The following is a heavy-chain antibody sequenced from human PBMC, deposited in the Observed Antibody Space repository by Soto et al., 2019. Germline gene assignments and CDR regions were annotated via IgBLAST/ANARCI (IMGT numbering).Heavy chain of an antibody. CDR3: ARERARYSTLYYYYGMDV. CDR2: IYHSGST. J-gene: IGHJ6*02. Sequence: ETLSLTCAVSGYSISSGYYWGWIRQPPGKGLEWIGSIYHSGSTYYNPSLKSRVTISVDTSKNQFSLKLSSVTAADTAVYYCARERARYSTLYYYYGMDVWGQGTTVTVSS. V-gene: IGHV4-38-2*02. CDR1: GYSISSGYY. D-gene: IGHD4-4*01.